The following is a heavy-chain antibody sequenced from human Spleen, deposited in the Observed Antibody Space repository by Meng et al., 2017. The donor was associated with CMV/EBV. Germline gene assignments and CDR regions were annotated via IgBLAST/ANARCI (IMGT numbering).Heavy chain of an antibody. CDR2: INPNNGDT. V-gene: IGHV1-2*02. Sequence: ASVKVSCKASGYTFTVYYIYWVRQAPGQGLEWMGWINPNNGDTNYVQKFQGRVSMIRDTSVSTAYMELRRLRSDDTAMYYCARMAGGDFWSGYGVLDYWGQGTLVTVSS. CDR1: GYTFTVYY. J-gene: IGHJ4*02. D-gene: IGHD3-3*01. CDR3: ARMAGGDFWSGYGVLDY.